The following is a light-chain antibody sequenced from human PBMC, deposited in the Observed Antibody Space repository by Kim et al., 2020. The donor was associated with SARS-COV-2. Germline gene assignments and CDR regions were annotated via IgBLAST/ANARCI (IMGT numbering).Light chain of an antibody. V-gene: IGKV3-15*01. J-gene: IGKJ1*01. CDR3: QQYSNWPPWT. Sequence: SPGARATLACRASQSVSSSLAWYQQKPGQSPRLLIYQASTRATGVPARFSASGSGTEFTLTISSLQSEDFAVYYCQQYSNWPPWTFGQGTKVDIK. CDR2: QAS. CDR1: QSVSSS.